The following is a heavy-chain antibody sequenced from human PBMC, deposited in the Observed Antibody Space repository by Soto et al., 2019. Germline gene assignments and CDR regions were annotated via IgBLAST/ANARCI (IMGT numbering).Heavy chain of an antibody. Sequence: EVQLLESGGGLVQPGGSLRLSCAASGFTFSSYAMNWVRQAPGKGLEWVSDISGSGGSTYYADFVQGRFAISRDKAQNTVYLQMYSLRADDTAVYYCAEDRTADREIDYGGQVTLVTVSS. CDR1: GFTFSSYA. D-gene: IGHD1-1*01. V-gene: IGHV3-23*01. CDR3: AEDRTADREIDY. CDR2: ISGSGGST. J-gene: IGHJ4*02.